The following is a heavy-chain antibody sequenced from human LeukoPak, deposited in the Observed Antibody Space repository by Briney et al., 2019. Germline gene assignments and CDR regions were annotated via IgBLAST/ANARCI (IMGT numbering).Heavy chain of an antibody. D-gene: IGHD1-26*01. Sequence: SAVKVSRKACLRTLSSYAISWVRPAPGRGLEWMGGIIPIFGTANYAQKFQGRVTITTDESTSTAYMELSSLRSEDTAVYYCARGGGSYYWDYWGQGSLVTGSS. CDR2: IIPIFGTA. J-gene: IGHJ4*02. CDR3: ARGGGSYYWDY. CDR1: LRTLSSYA. V-gene: IGHV1-69*05.